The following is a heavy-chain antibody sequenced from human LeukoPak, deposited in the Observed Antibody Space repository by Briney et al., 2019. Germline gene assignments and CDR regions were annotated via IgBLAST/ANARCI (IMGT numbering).Heavy chain of an antibody. D-gene: IGHD3-22*01. CDR3: AKDDSSGYYVIDY. J-gene: IGHJ4*02. Sequence: GGSLRLSCAASGFTFNNYGMHWVRQAPGKGLEWVAFIRYNGNNQYYADSVKGRFTISRDNSKNRLYLQMNSLRAEDTAVYYCAKDDSSGYYVIDYWGQGTLVTVSS. CDR1: GFTFNNYG. V-gene: IGHV3-30*02. CDR2: IRYNGNNQ.